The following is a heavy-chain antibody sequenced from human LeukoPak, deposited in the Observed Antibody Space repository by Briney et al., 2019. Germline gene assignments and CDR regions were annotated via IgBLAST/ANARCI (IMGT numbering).Heavy chain of an antibody. V-gene: IGHV3-48*01. CDR3: ARSSVDTAMANFDY. CDR1: GFTFSSYE. J-gene: IGHJ4*02. Sequence: GGSLRLSCAASGFTFSSYEMNWVRQAPGKGLEWVSYISSSSSTIYYADSVKGRFTISRDNAKNSLYLQMNSLRAEDTAVYYCARSSVDTAMANFDYWGQGTLVTVSS. D-gene: IGHD5-18*01. CDR2: ISSSSSTI.